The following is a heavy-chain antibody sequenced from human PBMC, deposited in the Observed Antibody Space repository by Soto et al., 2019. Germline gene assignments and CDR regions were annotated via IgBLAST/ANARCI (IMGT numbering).Heavy chain of an antibody. D-gene: IGHD6-13*01. CDR1: GPPLSDNF. CDR3: MGAPHYSNNLFDP. CDR2: STSSGSFK. V-gene: IGHV3-11*04. Sequence: GGSLRLSWVVSGPPLSDNFNIWGPPAPGRGLGGVPCSTSSGSFKKDADGEKGRFTCPRDNNKNTLDLQKNSLRPEDTAVYYCMGAPHYSNNLFDPWGQGTLVTVSS. J-gene: IGHJ5*02.